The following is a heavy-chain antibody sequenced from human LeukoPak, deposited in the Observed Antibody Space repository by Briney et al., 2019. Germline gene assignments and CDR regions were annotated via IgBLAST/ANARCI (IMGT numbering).Heavy chain of an antibody. V-gene: IGHV4-39*01. CDR2: IYYSGDS. CDR3: ARHENIIMVPTAHAFAY. Sequence: SETLSLTCTVSGGSISSSNYYWGWIRQPPGKGLEWIGTIYYSGDSYYNPSLKRRASISVDTSKNRFSLKVNSVTAADTAVYFWARHENIIMVPTAHAFAYWGQGALVAVSS. CDR1: GGSISSSNYY. D-gene: IGHD2/OR15-2a*01. J-gene: IGHJ4*02.